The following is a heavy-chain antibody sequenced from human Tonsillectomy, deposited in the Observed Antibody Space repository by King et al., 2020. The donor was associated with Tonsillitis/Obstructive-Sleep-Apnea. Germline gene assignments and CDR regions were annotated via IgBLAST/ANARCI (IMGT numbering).Heavy chain of an antibody. V-gene: IGHV1-18*01. J-gene: IGHJ6*03. CDR1: GYTFTSYG. Sequence: VQLVESGAEVKKPGASVKVSCKASGYTFTSYGISWVRQAPGQGLEWMGWISAYNGNTNYAQKLQGRVTMTTDTSTSTAYMELRSLRSDDTAVYYCARGQSYYDFWSGYSYYMDVWGKGTTVTVSS. CDR2: ISAYNGNT. CDR3: ARGQSYYDFWSGYSYYMDV. D-gene: IGHD3-3*01.